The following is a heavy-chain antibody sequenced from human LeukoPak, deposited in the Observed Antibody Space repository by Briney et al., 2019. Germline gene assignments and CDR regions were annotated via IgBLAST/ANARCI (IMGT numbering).Heavy chain of an antibody. J-gene: IGHJ4*02. CDR3: ARRRIVATIDY. V-gene: IGHV4-39*01. CDR2: IYYSGST. D-gene: IGHD5-12*01. Sequence: SETLSLTCAVSGGSISSRNYYWGWIRQPPGKGLEWIGSIYYSGSTYYNPSLKSRVTISVDTSKNQFSLQLSSVTDADMAVYYCARRRIVATIDYWGQGTLVTVSS. CDR1: GGSISSRNYY.